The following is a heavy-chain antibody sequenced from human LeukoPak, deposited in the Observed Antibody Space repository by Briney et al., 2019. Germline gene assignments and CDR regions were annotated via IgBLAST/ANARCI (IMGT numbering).Heavy chain of an antibody. Sequence: QTGGSLRLSCAASGFTFSSYSMNWVRQAPGKGLEWVSYISSSSSTIYYADSVKGRFTISRDNAKNSLYLQMNSLRAEDTAVYYCAREAYSSSKYFDYWGQGTLVTVSS. V-gene: IGHV3-48*04. CDR2: ISSSSSTI. CDR1: GFTFSSYS. D-gene: IGHD6-6*01. J-gene: IGHJ4*02. CDR3: AREAYSSSKYFDY.